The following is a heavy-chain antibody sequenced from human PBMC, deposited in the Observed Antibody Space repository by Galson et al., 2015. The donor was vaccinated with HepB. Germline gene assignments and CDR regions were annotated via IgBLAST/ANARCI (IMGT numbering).Heavy chain of an antibody. CDR3: ATLGSSGPLDY. D-gene: IGHD3-22*01. CDR1: GYTFTSYG. J-gene: IGHJ4*02. CDR2: ISAYNGNT. Sequence: SVKVSCKASGYTFTSYGISWVRQAPGQGLEWMGWISAYNGNTNYAQKLQGRVTMTTDTSTSTACMELRSLRSDDTAVYYCATLGSSGPLDYWGQGTLVTVSS. V-gene: IGHV1-18*01.